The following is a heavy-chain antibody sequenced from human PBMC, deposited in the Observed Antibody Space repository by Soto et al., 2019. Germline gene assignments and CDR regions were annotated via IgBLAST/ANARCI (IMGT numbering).Heavy chain of an antibody. CDR3: ARLTAAAGNDYFDS. J-gene: IGHJ4*02. CDR2: IYPGDSDT. D-gene: IGHD6-13*01. Sequence: GESLKSSCNGSGYSFTSYLIGWVRQMTGKGLELMGVIYPGDSDTTYSPSFQGQVTISADKSISTAYLQWSSLKASDTAMYYCARLTAAAGNDYFDSWGQGTLVTVSS. CDR1: GYSFTSYL. V-gene: IGHV5-51*01.